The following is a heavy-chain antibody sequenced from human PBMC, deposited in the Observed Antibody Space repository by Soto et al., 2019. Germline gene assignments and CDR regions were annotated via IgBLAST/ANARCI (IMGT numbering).Heavy chain of an antibody. CDR3: ARGQVVNFDNWFDP. Sequence: QIQLLQSGAEVKKPGTSVKVSCQASGYTFTTYGIIWVRQTPGQGLEWMGWVNPNSGHTNYAQNLKDRATITTDTSTNTADMELRTLTSDDTAVYFCARGQVVNFDNWFDPWGQGTLVTVSS. CDR2: VNPNSGHT. CDR1: GYTFTTYG. J-gene: IGHJ5*02. V-gene: IGHV1-18*01. D-gene: IGHD3-22*01.